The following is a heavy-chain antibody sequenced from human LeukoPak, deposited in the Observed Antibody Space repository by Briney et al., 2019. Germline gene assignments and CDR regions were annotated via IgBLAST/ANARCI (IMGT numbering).Heavy chain of an antibody. CDR3: ARNTDY. D-gene: IGHD2/OR15-2a*01. J-gene: IGHJ4*02. CDR2: IKPDGSEK. V-gene: IGHV3-7*01. CDR1: GFTFSSCW. Sequence: GGSLRLSCAASGFTFSSCWMTWVRQAPGKGLEWVANIKPDGSEKYYVDSVKGRFTISRDNAKNSLYLQMNSLRAEDSAVYYCARNTDYWGQGTLVTVSS.